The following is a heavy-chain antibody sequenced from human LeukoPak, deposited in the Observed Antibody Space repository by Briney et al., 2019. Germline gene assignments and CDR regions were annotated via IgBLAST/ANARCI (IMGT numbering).Heavy chain of an antibody. CDR3: ARVLGSGSYPHFDY. V-gene: IGHV3-23*01. J-gene: IGHJ4*02. CDR1: GFTFSSYA. Sequence: GGSLRLSCAASGFTFSSYAMSWVRQAPGKGLEWVSAISGSGGSTYYADSVKGRFTISRDNSKNTLYLQMNSLRAEDTAVYYCARVLGSGSYPHFDYWGQGTLVTVSS. D-gene: IGHD1-26*01. CDR2: ISGSGGST.